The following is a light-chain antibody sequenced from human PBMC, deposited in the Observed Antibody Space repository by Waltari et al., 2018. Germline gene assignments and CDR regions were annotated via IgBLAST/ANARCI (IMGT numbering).Light chain of an antibody. CDR3: QSYDSSLSGVL. Sequence: QSVLTQPPSVSGAPGQTIPICRPGPSPHIGAGYGLQWYLQLPGTAPKLLILGNNNRPSGVPDRFSASKSDTSASLAITGLQAEDEADYYCQSYDSSLSGVLFGGGTKLTVL. CDR1: SPHIGAGYG. CDR2: GNN. V-gene: IGLV1-40*01. J-gene: IGLJ2*01.